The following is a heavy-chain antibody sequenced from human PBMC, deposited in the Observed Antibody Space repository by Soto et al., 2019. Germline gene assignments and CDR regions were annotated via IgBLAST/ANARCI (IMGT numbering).Heavy chain of an antibody. CDR1: GYTFTSYD. V-gene: IGHV1-8*01. Sequence: QVQLVQSGAEVKKPGASVKVSCKASGYTFTSYDINWVRQATGQGLEWMGWMNPNSGNTGYAQKFQGRVTMTRNTSISTAYMELSSLRSEDTAVYYCARGRPDYDFWSGYLRGLILDYWGQGTLVTVSS. J-gene: IGHJ4*02. CDR3: ARGRPDYDFWSGYLRGLILDY. CDR2: MNPNSGNT. D-gene: IGHD3-3*01.